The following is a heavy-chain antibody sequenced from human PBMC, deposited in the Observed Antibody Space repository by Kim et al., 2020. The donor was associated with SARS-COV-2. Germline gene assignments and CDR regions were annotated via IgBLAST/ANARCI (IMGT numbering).Heavy chain of an antibody. D-gene: IGHD6-13*01. J-gene: IGHJ4*02. CDR2: STR. V-gene: IGHV3-48*02. Sequence: STRYYTDSVKGRFTISRDNAKNSLYLQMNSLRDEDTAMYYCAREGSSCDYWGQGTLVTVSS. CDR3: AREGSSCDY.